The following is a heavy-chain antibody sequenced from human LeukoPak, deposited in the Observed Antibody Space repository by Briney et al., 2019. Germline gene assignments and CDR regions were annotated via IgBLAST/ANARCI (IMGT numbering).Heavy chain of an antibody. Sequence: TGGSLRLSCAASGFTFSSYSMNWVRQAPGKGLEWVSSISSSSSYIYYADSVKGRFTISRDNAKNSLYLQMNSLRAEDTAVYYCARGGHSSDWADYWGQGTLVTVSS. CDR3: ARGGHSSDWADY. J-gene: IGHJ4*02. D-gene: IGHD6-19*01. CDR1: GFTFSSYS. CDR2: ISSSSSYI. V-gene: IGHV3-21*01.